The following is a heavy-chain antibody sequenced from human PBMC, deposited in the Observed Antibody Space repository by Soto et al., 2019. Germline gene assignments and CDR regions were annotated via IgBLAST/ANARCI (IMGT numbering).Heavy chain of an antibody. J-gene: IGHJ6*03. CDR1: GDSVSSNSAA. D-gene: IGHD1-7*01. V-gene: IGHV6-1*01. CDR3: AGTTSHQWYYMDV. Sequence: SQTLSLTCAISGDSVSSNSAAWNWIRQSPSRGLEWLGRTYYRSKWYNDYAVSVKSRITINPDTSKNQFSLQLTSVAPEDTAVYYCAGTTSHQWYYMDVWGKGTTVTVSS. CDR2: TYYRSKWYN.